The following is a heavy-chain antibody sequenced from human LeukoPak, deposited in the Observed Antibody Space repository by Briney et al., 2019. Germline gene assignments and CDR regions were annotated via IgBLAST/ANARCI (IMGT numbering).Heavy chain of an antibody. CDR1: GFTVTVNY. CDR3: AKGVLGFDY. J-gene: IGHJ4*02. Sequence: GGSLRLSCAVSGFTVTVNYMSWVRQAPGKGLEWVSAISGSGGSTYYADSVKGRFTISRDNSKNTLYLQMNSLRAEDTAVYYCAKGVLGFDYWGQGTLVTVSS. D-gene: IGHD3-10*01. CDR2: ISGSGGST. V-gene: IGHV3-23*01.